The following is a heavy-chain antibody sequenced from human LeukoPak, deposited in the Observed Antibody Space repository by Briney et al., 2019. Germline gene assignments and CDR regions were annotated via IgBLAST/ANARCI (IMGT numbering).Heavy chain of an antibody. J-gene: IGHJ6*03. V-gene: IGHV4-31*03. Sequence: SQTLSLTCTVSGGSISNSDYYWSWIRQHPGKGLEWIGYIYYSGSTYYNPSLKSRVSISVDTSKNQFSLKLSSVTAADTAVYYCAREYYYDSSGYFSLPYYYMDVWGKGTTVTVSS. CDR2: IYYSGST. CDR3: AREYYYDSSGYFSLPYYYMDV. CDR1: GGSISNSDYY. D-gene: IGHD3-22*01.